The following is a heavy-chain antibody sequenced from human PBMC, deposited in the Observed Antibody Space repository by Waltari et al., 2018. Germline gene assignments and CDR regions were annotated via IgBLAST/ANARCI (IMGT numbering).Heavy chain of an antibody. CDR3: ARDVEFCSGANCYSYWYFDL. J-gene: IGHJ2*01. V-gene: IGHV3-7*01. CDR1: EFAVGDYW. Sequence: EAQLAESGGGLVQPGGSLRLSCAGSEFAVGDYWMTWVRQAPGKGLQWVASIKQDQSERFYMDSVEGRFTISRDNDLKSLYLQMTDLRAEDTAIYYCARDVEFCSGANCYSYWYFDLWGRGTLVTVSS. D-gene: IGHD2-15*01. CDR2: IKQDQSER.